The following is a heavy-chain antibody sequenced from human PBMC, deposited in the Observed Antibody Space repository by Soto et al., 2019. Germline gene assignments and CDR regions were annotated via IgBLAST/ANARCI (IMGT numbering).Heavy chain of an antibody. CDR2: IYSGGST. CDR3: AKDRYSGYEHRYFDL. V-gene: IGHV3-53*05. D-gene: IGHD5-12*01. Sequence: PGGSLRLSCAASGFTVSSNYMSWVRQAPGKGLEWVSVIYSGGSTYYADSVKGRFTISRDNSKNTLYLQMNSLRAEDTAVYYCAKDRYSGYEHRYFDLWGRGTLVTVSS. J-gene: IGHJ2*01. CDR1: GFTVSSNY.